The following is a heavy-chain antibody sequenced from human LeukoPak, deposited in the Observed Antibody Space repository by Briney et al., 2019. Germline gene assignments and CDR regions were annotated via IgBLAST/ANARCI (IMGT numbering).Heavy chain of an antibody. CDR3: ARGRLYYDSSGYHY. D-gene: IGHD3-22*01. CDR1: GGSISSYY. Sequence: SETLSLTCTVSGGSISSYYWSWIRQPPGKGLEWIGEINHSGSTNYNPSLKSRVTISVDTSKNQFSLKLSSVTAADTAVYYCARGRLYYDSSGYHYWGQGTLVTVSS. J-gene: IGHJ4*02. CDR2: INHSGST. V-gene: IGHV4-34*01.